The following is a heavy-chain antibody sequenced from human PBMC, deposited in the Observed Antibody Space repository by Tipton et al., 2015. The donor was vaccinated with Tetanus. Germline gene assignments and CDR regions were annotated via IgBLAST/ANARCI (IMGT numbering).Heavy chain of an antibody. CDR3: ARGRTNWSVEVDY. J-gene: IGHJ4*02. CDR2: ISPSSGTV. V-gene: IGHV3-48*01. Sequence: SLRLSCAASGFAFSAYSMHWVRQAPGKGLEWISYISPSSGTVYFAGSVKGRFTISRDNAKNSVSLQMNSLRVEDSAVYYCARGRTNWSVEVDYWGQGTLVTVSS. CDR1: GFAFSAYS. D-gene: IGHD1-20*01.